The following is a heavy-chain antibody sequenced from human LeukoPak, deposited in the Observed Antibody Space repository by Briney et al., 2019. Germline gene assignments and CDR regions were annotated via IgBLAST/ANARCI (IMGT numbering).Heavy chain of an antibody. CDR2: ISAYNGNT. V-gene: IGHV1-18*01. CDR1: GYTFTSYG. Sequence: ASVKVSCKASGYTFTSYGISWVRQAPGQGLEWMGWISAYNGNTRYAQKLQGRVTMTTDTSTSTAYMELRSLRSDDTAMYYCARLPMRYYGSGSYYRSLGYLDFWGQGTLVTVSS. CDR3: ARLPMRYYGSGSYYRSLGYLDF. D-gene: IGHD3-10*01. J-gene: IGHJ4*02.